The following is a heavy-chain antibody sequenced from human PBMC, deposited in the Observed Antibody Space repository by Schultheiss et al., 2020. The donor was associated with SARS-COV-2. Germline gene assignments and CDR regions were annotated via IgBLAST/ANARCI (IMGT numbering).Heavy chain of an antibody. J-gene: IGHJ4*02. CDR2: IYYSGST. CDR1: GGSISSSSYY. D-gene: IGHD3-10*01. Sequence: SETLSLTCTVSGGSISSSSYYWGWIRQPPGKGLEWIGSIYYSGSTNYNPSLKSRVTISVDTSKNQFSLKLSSVTAADTAVYYCARLRGWYFDYWGQGTLVTVSS. CDR3: ARLRGWYFDY. V-gene: IGHV4-39*07.